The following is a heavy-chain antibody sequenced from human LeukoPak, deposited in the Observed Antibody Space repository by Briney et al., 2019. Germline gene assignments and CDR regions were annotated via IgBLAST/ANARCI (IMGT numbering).Heavy chain of an antibody. CDR1: GGSFSGYN. D-gene: IGHD5-24*01. CDR3: ARGVYTEMSTIMGHFDR. J-gene: IGHJ4*02. V-gene: IGHV4-34*01. CDR2: INHSGST. Sequence: SETLSLTCAVFGGSFSGYNWNWLRQPPRKGLEWIGEINHSGSTIYNPSLRSRVTISLDTSKNQFSLKLSSVTAADTAVYYCARGVYTEMSTIMGHFDRWGRGTPVAVSS.